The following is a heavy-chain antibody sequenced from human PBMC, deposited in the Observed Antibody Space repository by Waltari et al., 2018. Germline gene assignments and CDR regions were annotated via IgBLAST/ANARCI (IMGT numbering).Heavy chain of an antibody. V-gene: IGHV1-18*01. CDR2: IYGYNENT. Sequence: QVRLTQSGSDVKEPGASVKVSCKASGYKFRDYGISWIRQAPGQGLEWMGWIYGYNENTRFAEKFEDRVTLTTDKVTETVYMDLTDLRPDDTAVYYCARVVTGVHEVNDNWGQGTLVIVSS. D-gene: IGHD3-16*02. J-gene: IGHJ4*02. CDR1: GYKFRDYG. CDR3: ARVVTGVHEVNDN.